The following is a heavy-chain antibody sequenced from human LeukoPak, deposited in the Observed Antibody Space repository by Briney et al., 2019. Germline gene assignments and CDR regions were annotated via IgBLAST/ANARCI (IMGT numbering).Heavy chain of an antibody. V-gene: IGHV1-69*13. Sequence: GASVKVSCKASGGTFSSYAISWVRQAPGQGLEWMGGIIPIFGTANYAQKFQGRVTITADESTSTAYMELSSLRSEDTAVYYCARDAPYSGSSLDYWGQGTLVTVSS. J-gene: IGHJ4*02. D-gene: IGHD1-26*01. CDR1: GGTFSSYA. CDR2: IIPIFGTA. CDR3: ARDAPYSGSSLDY.